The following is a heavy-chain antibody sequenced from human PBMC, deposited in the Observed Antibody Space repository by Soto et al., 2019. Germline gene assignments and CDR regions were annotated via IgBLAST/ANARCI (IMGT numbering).Heavy chain of an antibody. CDR2: VFYSGST. Sequence: PSETLSLTCTVSGGSIRDYYWSWIRQPPGKGLEWIGYVFYSGSTNYNPSLKSRVTISVDTPKNIFSLKLRSVTAADTAVYYCARIKRGYSYGSIIDFWGQGARVTVYS. CDR3: ARIKRGYSYGSIIDF. D-gene: IGHD5-12*01. V-gene: IGHV4-59*01. J-gene: IGHJ4*02. CDR1: GGSIRDYY.